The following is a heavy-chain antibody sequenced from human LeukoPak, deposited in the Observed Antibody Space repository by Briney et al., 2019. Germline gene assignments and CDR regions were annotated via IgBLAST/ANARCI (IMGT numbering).Heavy chain of an antibody. V-gene: IGHV1-8*01. CDR2: MNPNSGNT. Sequence: ASVKVSCKASGYTFTSYDINWVRLATGQGLEWMGWMNPNSGNTGYAQKFQGRVTMTRNTSISTAYMELSSLRSEDTGVYYCARGHGYNLNYYFDYWGQGTLVTVSS. CDR3: ARGHGYNLNYYFDY. D-gene: IGHD5-24*01. J-gene: IGHJ4*02. CDR1: GYTFTSYD.